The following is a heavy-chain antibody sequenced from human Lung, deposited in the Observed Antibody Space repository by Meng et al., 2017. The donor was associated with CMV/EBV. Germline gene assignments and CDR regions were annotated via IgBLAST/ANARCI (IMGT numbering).Heavy chain of an antibody. V-gene: IGHV3-53*01. CDR1: GFTVSSNY. J-gene: IGHJ4*02. Sequence: GGSLRLSCAASGFTVSSNYMSWVRQAPGKGLEWVSVIYSGGSTYYADSVKGRFTISRDNSKNTLYLQMNSLRAEDTAVYYCARVAYDFWSGLTYYFDYWGQGTLVTVSS. D-gene: IGHD3-3*01. CDR3: ARVAYDFWSGLTYYFDY. CDR2: IYSGGST.